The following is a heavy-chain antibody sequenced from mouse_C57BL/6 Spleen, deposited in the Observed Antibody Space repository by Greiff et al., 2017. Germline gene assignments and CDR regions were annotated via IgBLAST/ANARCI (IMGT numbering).Heavy chain of an antibody. Sequence: EVKLMESGGGLVKPGGSLKLSCAASGFTFSDYGMHWVRQAPEKGLEWVAYISSGSSTIYYADTVKGRFTISRDNAKNTLFLQMTSLRSEDTAMYYCARPSSSGYYFDYWGQGTTLTVSS. V-gene: IGHV5-17*01. J-gene: IGHJ2*01. CDR2: ISSGSSTI. CDR1: GFTFSDYG. CDR3: ARPSSSGYYFDY. D-gene: IGHD1-1*01.